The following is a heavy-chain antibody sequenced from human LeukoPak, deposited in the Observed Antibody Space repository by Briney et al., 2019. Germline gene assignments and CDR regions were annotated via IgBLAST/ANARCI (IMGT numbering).Heavy chain of an antibody. CDR3: ARSLAVAGQDYYYYGMDV. Sequence: AGGSLRLSCAASGFTFCSSLMRWVRQAPGRGLEWVSNIKQDGKEKYYVDSENGRFTISRDNAKNSLYLQMNSLRAEDTAVYYCARSLAVAGQDYYYYGMDVWGQGTTVTVSS. D-gene: IGHD6-19*01. CDR1: GFTFCSSL. V-gene: IGHV3-7*01. CDR2: IKQDGKEK. J-gene: IGHJ6*02.